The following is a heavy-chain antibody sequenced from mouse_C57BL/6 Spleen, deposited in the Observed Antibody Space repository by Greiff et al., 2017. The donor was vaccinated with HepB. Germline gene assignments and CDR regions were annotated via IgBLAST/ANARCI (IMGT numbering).Heavy chain of an antibody. D-gene: IGHD1-1*01. CDR3: ARGIGYGSRDYAMDY. CDR2: IHPNSGST. Sequence: VQLQQPGAELVKPGASVKLSCKASGYTFTSYWMHWVKQRPGQGLEWIGMIHPNSGSTNYNEKFKSKATLTVDKSSSTAYMQLSSLTSEDSAVYYCARGIGYGSRDYAMDYWGQGTSVTVSS. J-gene: IGHJ4*01. CDR1: GYTFTSYW. V-gene: IGHV1-64*01.